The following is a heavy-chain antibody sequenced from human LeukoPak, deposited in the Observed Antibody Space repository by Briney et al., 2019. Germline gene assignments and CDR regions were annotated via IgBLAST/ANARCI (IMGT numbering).Heavy chain of an antibody. J-gene: IGHJ4*02. CDR2: INHSGST. CDR1: GGSISSYY. CDR3: AREEINYHGSGSYY. V-gene: IGHV4-34*01. D-gene: IGHD3-10*01. Sequence: PSETLSLTCTVSGGSISSYYWSWIRQPPGKGLEWIGEINHSGSTNYNPSLKSRVTISVDTSKNQFSLKLSSVTAADTAVYYCAREEINYHGSGSYYWGQGTLVTVSS.